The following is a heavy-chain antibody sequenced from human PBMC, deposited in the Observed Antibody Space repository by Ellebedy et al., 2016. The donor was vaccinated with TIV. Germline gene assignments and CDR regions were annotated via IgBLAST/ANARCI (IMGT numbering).Heavy chain of an antibody. CDR3: AKGGDSYGSGSYGYLDS. CDR1: GFTFSSYA. CDR2: ISEYGGATT. Sequence: GGSLRLSXAASGFTFSSYAMSWVRQAPGKGLEWVSTISEYGGATTYYADSVKGRFTISRDNSKNTLYLQMNSLRAEDTAVYYCAKGGDSYGSGSYGYLDSWGQGTLVTVSP. D-gene: IGHD3-10*01. J-gene: IGHJ4*02. V-gene: IGHV3-23*01.